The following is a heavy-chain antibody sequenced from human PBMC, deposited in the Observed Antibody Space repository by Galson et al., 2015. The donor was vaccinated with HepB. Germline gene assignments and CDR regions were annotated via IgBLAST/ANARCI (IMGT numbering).Heavy chain of an antibody. V-gene: IGHV1-18*01. CDR2: ISAYNGNT. J-gene: IGHJ6*02. CDR1: GYTFTNYG. CDR3: ARESSSGYRYGMDV. D-gene: IGHD3-22*01. Sequence: SVKVSCKASGYTFTNYGISWVRQAPGQGLEWMGWISAYNGNTNYAQKFQGRVTMTTDTSTTTAYMELRSLRSDDTAVFYCARESSSGYRYGMDVWGQGTTVTVSS.